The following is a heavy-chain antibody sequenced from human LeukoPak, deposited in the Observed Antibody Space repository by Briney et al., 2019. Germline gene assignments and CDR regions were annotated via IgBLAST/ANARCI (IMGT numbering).Heavy chain of an antibody. CDR1: GFTFSSYA. CDR2: ISDTGGTT. D-gene: IGHD3-22*01. Sequence: GGSLRLSCAASGFTFSSYAMSWVRQAPGKGLEWVSVISDTGGTTYYADSVKGRFTISRDNSKNTLYLQMNSLRAEDTAVYYCAKDEGNYYDSSGYCFDYWGQGTLVTVSS. J-gene: IGHJ4*02. CDR3: AKDEGNYYDSSGYCFDY. V-gene: IGHV3-23*01.